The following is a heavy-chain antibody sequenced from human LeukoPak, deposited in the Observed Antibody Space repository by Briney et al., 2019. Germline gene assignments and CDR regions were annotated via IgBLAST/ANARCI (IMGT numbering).Heavy chain of an antibody. V-gene: IGHV4-59*12. J-gene: IGHJ4*02. D-gene: IGHD3-10*01. CDR1: GGSISSYY. CDR3: ARGLGSGSYYHY. Sequence: SETLSLTCTVSGGSISSYYWSWIRQPPGKGLEWIGYIYYSGSTNYNPSLKSRVTIAVDTSKNQFSLKLSSVTAADTAVYYCARGLGSGSYYHYWGQGTLVTVSS. CDR2: IYYSGST.